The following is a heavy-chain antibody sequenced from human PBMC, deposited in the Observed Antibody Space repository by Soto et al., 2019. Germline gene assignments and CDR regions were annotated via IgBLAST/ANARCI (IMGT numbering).Heavy chain of an antibody. D-gene: IGHD1-7*01. V-gene: IGHV4-34*01. Sequence: SETLSLTCAVYGGSFSGYYWSWIRQPPWKGLEWIGEINHSGSTNYNPSLKSRVTISVDTSKNQFSLKLSSVTAADTAVYYCARGGGRSRYNWNYRGVWFDPWGQGTLVTVSS. CDR1: GGSFSGYY. CDR3: ARGGGRSRYNWNYRGVWFDP. CDR2: INHSGST. J-gene: IGHJ5*02.